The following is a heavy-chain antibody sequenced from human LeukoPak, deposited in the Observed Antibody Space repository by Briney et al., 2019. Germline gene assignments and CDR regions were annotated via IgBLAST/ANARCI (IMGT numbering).Heavy chain of an antibody. CDR2: IYYSGST. Sequence: SETLSLTCTVSGGSISSYYWSWIRQPPGKGLEWIGYIYYSGSTNYNPSLKSRVTISVDTSKNQFSLKLSSVTAADTAVYYCARLDCSSTSCSYYYYYYMDVWGKGTTVTVSS. CDR3: ARLDCSSTSCSYYYYYYMDV. J-gene: IGHJ6*03. CDR1: GGSISSYY. V-gene: IGHV4-59*12. D-gene: IGHD2-2*01.